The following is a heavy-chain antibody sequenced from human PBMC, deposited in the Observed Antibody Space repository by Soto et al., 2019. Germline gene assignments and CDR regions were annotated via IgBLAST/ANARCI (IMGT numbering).Heavy chain of an antibody. CDR1: GFTFSNYA. D-gene: IGHD4-17*01. J-gene: IGHJ4*02. V-gene: IGHV3-23*01. Sequence: EVQLFESGGGLVQPGGSLRLSCAASGFTFSNYAMNWVRQAPGRGLEWVSAIRGSGDSTYYADSVKGRFTISRDNSKNTLYLQMNSLRAEDTAVYYCAKSYGDYYFDYWGQGTLVTVSS. CDR2: IRGSGDST. CDR3: AKSYGDYYFDY.